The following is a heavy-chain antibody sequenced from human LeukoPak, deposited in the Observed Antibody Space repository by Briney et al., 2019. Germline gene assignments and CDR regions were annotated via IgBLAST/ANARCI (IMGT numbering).Heavy chain of an antibody. CDR2: INHSGST. Sequence: PSETLSLTCAVYGGSFSGYYWSWIRQPPGKGLEWIGEINHSGSTNYNPSLKSRVTISVDTSKNQFSLKLTSVTAADTAVYYYARGQLRLLIWGQGTMVTASS. J-gene: IGHJ3*02. D-gene: IGHD3-3*01. CDR3: ARGQLRLLI. V-gene: IGHV4-34*01. CDR1: GGSFSGYY.